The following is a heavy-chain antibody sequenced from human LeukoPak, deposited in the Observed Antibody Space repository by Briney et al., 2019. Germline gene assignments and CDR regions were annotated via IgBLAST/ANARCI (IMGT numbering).Heavy chain of an antibody. CDR1: GYTFTSYG. D-gene: IGHD2-15*01. J-gene: IGHJ5*02. CDR2: ISAYNGNT. Sequence: GASVKLSCKSSGYTFTSYGNSWVRQAPGQGLEWMGWISAYNGNTNYAQKLQGRDTMTTDTSTSTAYMELRSLRSDDTAVYYCARGSEDNWFDPWGQGTLVTVSS. V-gene: IGHV1-18*04. CDR3: ARGSEDNWFDP.